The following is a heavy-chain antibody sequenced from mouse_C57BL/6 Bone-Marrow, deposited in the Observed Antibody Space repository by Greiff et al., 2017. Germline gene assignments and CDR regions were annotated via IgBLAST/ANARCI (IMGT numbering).Heavy chain of an antibody. V-gene: IGHV1-76*01. D-gene: IGHD2-4*01. J-gene: IGHJ2*01. CDR2: IYPGSGNT. CDR3: ARSSYDYDPFDY. CDR1: GYTFTDYY. Sequence: QVQLKQSGAELVRPGASVKLSCKASGYTFTDYYINWVKQRPGQGLEWIARIYPGSGNTYYNEKFKGKATLTAEKSSSTAYMQRSSLTSEDSAVYFCARSSYDYDPFDYWGQGTTLTVSS.